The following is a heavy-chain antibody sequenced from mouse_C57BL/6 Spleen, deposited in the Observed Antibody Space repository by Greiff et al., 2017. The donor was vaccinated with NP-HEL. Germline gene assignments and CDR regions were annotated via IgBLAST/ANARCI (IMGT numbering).Heavy chain of an antibody. CDR3: ARSYYYGSSYGNYYAMDY. D-gene: IGHD1-1*01. CDR1: GYTFTDYA. V-gene: IGHV1-67*01. J-gene: IGHJ4*01. Sequence: VQLQQSGPELVRPGVSVKISCKGSGYTFTDYAMHWVKQSHAKSLEWIGVISPYYGDASYNQKFKDKATMTVDKSSSTAYMELARLTSEDSAVYYCARSYYYGSSYGNYYAMDYWGQGTSVTVSS. CDR2: ISPYYGDA.